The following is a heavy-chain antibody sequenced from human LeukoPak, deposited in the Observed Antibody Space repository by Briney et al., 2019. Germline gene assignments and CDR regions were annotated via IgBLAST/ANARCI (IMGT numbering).Heavy chain of an antibody. D-gene: IGHD6-13*01. J-gene: IGHJ4*02. V-gene: IGHV3-23*01. CDR1: GFTFSSYA. CDR3: AKPYSSSWYTPPLIDY. CDR2: ISGSGGST. Sequence: GGSLRLSCAASGFTFSSYAMSWVRQAPGKGLEWVSAISGSGGSTYYADSVKGRFTISRDNSKNTLYLQMNSLRAEDTAVYYCAKPYSSSWYTPPLIDYWGQGTLVTVAS.